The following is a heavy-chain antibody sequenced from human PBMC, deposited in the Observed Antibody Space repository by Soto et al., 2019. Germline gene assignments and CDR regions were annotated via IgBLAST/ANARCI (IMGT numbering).Heavy chain of an antibody. CDR3: ARIRSYYDSSGYYYYYYGMDV. CDR1: GFSLSTSGMC. Sequence: SGPTLVNPTQTLTLTCTFSGFSLSTSGMCVSWIRQPPGKALEWLALIDWDDDKYYSTSLKTRLTISKDTSKNQVVLTMTNMDPVDTATYYCARIRSYYDSSGYYYYYYGMDVWGQGTTVTVSS. J-gene: IGHJ6*02. D-gene: IGHD3-22*01. V-gene: IGHV2-70*01. CDR2: IDWDDDK.